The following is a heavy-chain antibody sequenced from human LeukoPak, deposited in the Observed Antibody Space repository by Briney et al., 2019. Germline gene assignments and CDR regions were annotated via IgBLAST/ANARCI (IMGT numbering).Heavy chain of an antibody. CDR1: GYSISSGYY. CDR2: IYHSGST. V-gene: IGHV4-38-2*02. J-gene: IGHJ5*02. D-gene: IGHD6-13*01. CDR3: ARMFRSSWYINWFDP. Sequence: SETLSLTCTVSGYSISSGYYWAWIRQPPGKGLEWIGSIYHSGSTYYNPSLKSRVTISVDASKNQFSLKLNFVTAADTAMYYCARMFRSSWYINWFDPWGQGTLVTVSS.